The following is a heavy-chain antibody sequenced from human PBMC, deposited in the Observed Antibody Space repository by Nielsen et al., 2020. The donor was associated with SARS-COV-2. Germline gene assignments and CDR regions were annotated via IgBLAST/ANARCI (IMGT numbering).Heavy chain of an antibody. CDR1: GGSFSGYY. V-gene: IGHV4-34*01. CDR2: INHSGST. Sequence: SQTLSLTCAVYGGSFSGYYWSWIRQPPGKGLEWIGEINHSGSTNYNPSLKSRVTISVDTSKNQFSLKLSSVTAADTAVYYCARGSDYYYYGMDVWGQGTTVTVSS. CDR3: ARGSDYYYYGMDV. J-gene: IGHJ6*02.